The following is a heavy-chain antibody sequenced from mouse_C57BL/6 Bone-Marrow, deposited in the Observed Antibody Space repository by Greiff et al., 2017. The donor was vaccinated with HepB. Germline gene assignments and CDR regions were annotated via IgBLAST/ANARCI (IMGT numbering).Heavy chain of an antibody. D-gene: IGHD2-1*01. CDR2: ISSGGSYT. CDR1: GFTFSSYG. J-gene: IGHJ4*01. V-gene: IGHV5-6*01. Sequence: DVQVVESGGDLVKPGGSLKLSCAASGFTFSSYGMSWVRQTPDKRLEWVATISSGGSYTYYPDSVKGRFTISRDNAKNTLYLQMSSLKSEDTAMYYCARTYGNYAMDYWGQGTSVTVSS. CDR3: ARTYGNYAMDY.